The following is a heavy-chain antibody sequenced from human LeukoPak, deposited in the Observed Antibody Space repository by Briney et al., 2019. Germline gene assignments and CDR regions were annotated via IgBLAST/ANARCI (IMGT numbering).Heavy chain of an antibody. V-gene: IGHV3-30*04. CDR1: GFTFSSYS. J-gene: IGHJ6*02. CDR2: ISYDGSNQ. Sequence: GGSLRLSCAASGFTFSSYSIHWVRQAPGKGLEWVALISYDGSNQYYPDSVKGRFTISRDNSKNTLYLQTNALRAEDTAVYCCARVKAPFTMIRGSYGMDVWGRGTTVTVSS. D-gene: IGHD3-10*01. CDR3: ARVKAPFTMIRGSYGMDV.